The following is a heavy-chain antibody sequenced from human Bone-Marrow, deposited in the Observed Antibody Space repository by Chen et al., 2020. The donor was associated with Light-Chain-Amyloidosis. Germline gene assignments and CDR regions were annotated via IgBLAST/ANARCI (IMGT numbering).Heavy chain of an antibody. CDR3: ARGSTLIRG. D-gene: IGHD3-16*01. CDR2: INENGREQ. Sequence: EVQLVESGGGLDQRGGSLRLSCAASGFAFSGSWMSWVRQAPGKGLEWVADINENGREQNYVDSVKGRFTISRDNARNSLHLQLNSLRADDTAVYYCARGSTLIRGWGQGTLVTVSS. CDR1: GFAFSGSW. J-gene: IGHJ4*02. V-gene: IGHV3-7*03.